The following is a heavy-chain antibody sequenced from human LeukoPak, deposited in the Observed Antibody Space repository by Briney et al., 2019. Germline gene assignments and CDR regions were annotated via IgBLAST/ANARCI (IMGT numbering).Heavy chain of an antibody. CDR1: TFSFRNFA. J-gene: IGHJ3*02. CDR3: ARKKWEPTSNDAFDI. CDR2: ISDSGHRT. D-gene: IGHD1-26*01. Sequence: GGSLRLSCGASTFSFRNFAMSWVRLAPGKGLEWASGISDSGHRTDYADSVEGRFTISRDNSKNTLYLQMDSLRAEDTALYYCARKKWEPTSNDAFDIWGQGTMVTVSS. V-gene: IGHV3-23*01.